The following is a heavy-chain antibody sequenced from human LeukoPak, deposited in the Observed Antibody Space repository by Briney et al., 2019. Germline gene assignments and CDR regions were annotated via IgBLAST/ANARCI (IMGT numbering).Heavy chain of an antibody. D-gene: IGHD6-19*01. CDR3: AKRNSSGDKNFDY. CDR2: ISGSGDRT. Sequence: GGSLRLSCAASGCTFSSCAMSWVRQAQGQGMEWVSAISGSGDRTYYADSVKGRFTISRDNSKNTLYLQMNSLRAEDTAVYYCAKRNSSGDKNFDYWGQGTLVTVSS. CDR1: GCTFSSCA. V-gene: IGHV3-23*01. J-gene: IGHJ4*02.